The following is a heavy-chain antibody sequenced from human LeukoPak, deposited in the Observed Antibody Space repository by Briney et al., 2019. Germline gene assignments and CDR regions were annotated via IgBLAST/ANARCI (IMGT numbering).Heavy chain of an antibody. J-gene: IGHJ5*02. V-gene: IGHV1-8*03. CDR2: MNPNSGNT. Sequence: GASVKVSCKASGYTFTSYGISWVRQATGQGLEWMGWMNPNSGNTGYAQKFQDRVTITRNTSINTAYMELSSLRFEDTAVYYCARGIRRNINYWFDPWGQGTLVTVSS. CDR3: ARGIRRNINYWFDP. D-gene: IGHD4-11*01. CDR1: GYTFTSYG.